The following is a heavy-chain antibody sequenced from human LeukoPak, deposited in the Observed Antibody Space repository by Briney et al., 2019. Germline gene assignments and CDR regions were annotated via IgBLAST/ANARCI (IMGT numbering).Heavy chain of an antibody. V-gene: IGHV4-30-4*01. J-gene: IGHJ4*02. D-gene: IGHD3-22*01. Sequence: SETLSLTCTVSGGSISSDDYYWSWIRQPPGKGLEWIGYIYYSGSTYYNPSLKSRVAMSVDTSKNQFSLKLSSVTVADTAVYCAREDFYYFDSSGYYLYWGQGTLATVSS. CDR3: AREDFYYFDSSGYYLY. CDR1: GGSISSDDYY. CDR2: IYYSGST.